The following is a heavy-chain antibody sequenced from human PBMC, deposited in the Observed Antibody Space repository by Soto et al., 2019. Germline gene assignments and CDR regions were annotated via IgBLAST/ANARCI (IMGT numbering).Heavy chain of an antibody. V-gene: IGHV1-18*04. D-gene: IGHD6-6*01. CDR1: GYTFTSYG. Sequence: ASVKVSCKASGYTFTSYGISWVRQAPGQGLEWMGWISAYNGNTNYAQKLQGRVTMTTDTSTSTAYMELRSLRSDDTAVYYCARILAPRHYNWFEPWGQGTLVSVSS. J-gene: IGHJ5*02. CDR3: ARILAPRHYNWFEP. CDR2: ISAYNGNT.